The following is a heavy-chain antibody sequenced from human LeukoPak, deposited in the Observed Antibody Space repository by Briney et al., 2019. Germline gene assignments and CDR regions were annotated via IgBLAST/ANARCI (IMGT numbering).Heavy chain of an antibody. Sequence: GGSLRLSCAASGFTVSSNYMSWVRQAPGKGLEWVSVIYSGGSTYYADSVKGRFTISRDNSKNTLYLQMNSLRAEDTAVYYCARDCSSTSCYDVWGKGTTVTISS. CDR2: IYSGGST. J-gene: IGHJ6*04. CDR3: ARDCSSTSCYDV. V-gene: IGHV3-53*01. D-gene: IGHD2-2*01. CDR1: GFTVSSNY.